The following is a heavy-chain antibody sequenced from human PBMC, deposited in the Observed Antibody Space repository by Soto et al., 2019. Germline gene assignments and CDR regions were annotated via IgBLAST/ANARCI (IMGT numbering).Heavy chain of an antibody. CDR2: ISSSGSTI. CDR3: ARELEGATYYYYYGTDV. V-gene: IGHV3-48*03. D-gene: IGHD1-26*01. Sequence: EVQLVESGGGLVQPGGSLRLSCAASGFTFSSYEMNWVRQAPGKGLEWVSNISSSGSTIYYADSVKGRFPISRDNAKNSLYLHRYSPTDEETAVYYCARELEGATYYYYYGTDVGGKVTTDAVCS. CDR1: GFTFSSYE. J-gene: IGHJ6*04.